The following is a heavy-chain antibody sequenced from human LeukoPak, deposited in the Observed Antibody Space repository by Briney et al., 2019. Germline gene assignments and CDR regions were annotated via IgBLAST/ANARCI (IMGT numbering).Heavy chain of an antibody. CDR1: GFTFDDYA. Sequence: GGSLRLSCAASGFTFDDYAMHWVRQAPGKGLEWVSGISWNSGSIGYADSVKGRFTISRDNAKNSLYLQMNSLTAEDTALYYCAKEGIGYCSGGSCNWFDPWGQGTLVTVSS. D-gene: IGHD2-15*01. CDR2: ISWNSGSI. J-gene: IGHJ5*02. CDR3: AKEGIGYCSGGSCNWFDP. V-gene: IGHV3-9*01.